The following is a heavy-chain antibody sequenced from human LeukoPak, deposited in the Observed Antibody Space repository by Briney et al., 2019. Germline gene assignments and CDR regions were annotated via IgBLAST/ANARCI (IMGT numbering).Heavy chain of an antibody. D-gene: IGHD2-2*01. CDR3: AQDRGARYPFGMDV. CDR1: GLTFSTYA. V-gene: IGHV3-23*01. J-gene: IGHJ6*02. CDR2: IGGGGTT. Sequence: PGGSLRLSCAASGLTFSTYAMRWIRQAPGKGLERVSSIGGGGTTSYADSVKGRFTISRDLSKITVYLQMNSLRAEDTAVYYCAQDRGARYPFGMDVWGQGTTVTVSS.